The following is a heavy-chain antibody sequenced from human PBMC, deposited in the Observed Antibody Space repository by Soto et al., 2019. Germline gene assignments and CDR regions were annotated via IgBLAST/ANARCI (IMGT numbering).Heavy chain of an antibody. Sequence: GESLKISCKVSGYSFTSYWIGWVRQMPGKGLEWMGIIYPGDSDTRYSPSFQGQVTISADKSISTAYLQWSSLKASDTAIYYCARLVDGYGYYYYGMDVWGQGTTVTVSS. D-gene: IGHD5-18*01. V-gene: IGHV5-51*01. CDR3: ARLVDGYGYYYYGMDV. CDR1: GYSFTSYW. CDR2: IYPGDSDT. J-gene: IGHJ6*02.